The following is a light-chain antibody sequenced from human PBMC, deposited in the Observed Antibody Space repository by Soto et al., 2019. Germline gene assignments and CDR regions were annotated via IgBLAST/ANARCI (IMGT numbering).Light chain of an antibody. CDR1: QTVRST. Sequence: EIVLTQSPATLSSSPGQRATLSCRASQTVRSTLAWYQQRPGQGPRLLIYDASNRATGIPARFIGSGSGTEYALPINSRETEDFAEYYCQARSRWPLTFGEGTKVVIK. CDR3: QARSRWPLT. V-gene: IGKV3-11*01. J-gene: IGKJ4*01. CDR2: DAS.